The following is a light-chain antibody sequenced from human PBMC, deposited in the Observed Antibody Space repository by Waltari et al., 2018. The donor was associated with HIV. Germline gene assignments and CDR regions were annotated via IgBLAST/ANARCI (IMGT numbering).Light chain of an antibody. Sequence: DIVMTQSPLSLPVTPGEPASISCRPRRSLLNSNGFNYLDWYLQKPGQSPRLLIYLGSNRAPGVPDRFSGSGSGTDFTLKISRVEAEDVGVYYCMQALQTPLITFGQGTRLEIK. CDR1: RSLLNSNGFNY. CDR2: LGS. V-gene: IGKV2-28*01. CDR3: MQALQTPLIT. J-gene: IGKJ5*01.